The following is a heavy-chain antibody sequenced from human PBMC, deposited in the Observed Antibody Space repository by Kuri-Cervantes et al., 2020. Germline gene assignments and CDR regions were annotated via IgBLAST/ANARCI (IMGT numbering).Heavy chain of an antibody. Sequence: LRLSCAVSGYSISSSNWWGWIRQPPGKGLEWIGYIYYSGSTYYNPSLKSRVTMSVVTSKNQFSLKLSSVTAVDTAMYYCARHALQLPQYYYYYGMDVWGQGTTITVSS. CDR3: ARHALQLPQYYYYYGMDV. CDR2: IYYSGST. CDR1: GYSISSSNW. J-gene: IGHJ6*02. V-gene: IGHV4-28*01. D-gene: IGHD6-6*01.